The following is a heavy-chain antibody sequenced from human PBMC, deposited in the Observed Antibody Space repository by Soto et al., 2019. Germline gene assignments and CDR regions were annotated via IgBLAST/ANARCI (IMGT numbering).Heavy chain of an antibody. CDR1: GGSITSSYY. D-gene: IGHD1-26*01. CDR2: IYYSGST. Sequence: SETLSLTCTVSGGSITSSYYLGWIRQPPGKGLEWIGSIYYSGSTYYNPSLKSRVTISVDTSKNQFSLKLSSVTAADTAVYYCARRPGATVFGGLDYWGQGTLVTVSS. V-gene: IGHV4-39*01. CDR3: ARRPGATVFGGLDY. J-gene: IGHJ4*02.